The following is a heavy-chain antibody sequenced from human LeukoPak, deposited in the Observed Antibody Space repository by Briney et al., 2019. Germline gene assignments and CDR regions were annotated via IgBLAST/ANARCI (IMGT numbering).Heavy chain of an antibody. V-gene: IGHV4-59*01. CDR2: IYNSGST. Sequence: SETLSLTCTVSGGSTSVYSWSWIRPPPGKGLEWIGYIYNSGSTTYNPSLKSRLTISVDTSKNQFSLKLTSVTAADTAVYYCARDRELGYWGQGTLVTVSS. D-gene: IGHD3-10*01. CDR3: ARDRELGY. CDR1: GGSTSVYS. J-gene: IGHJ4*02.